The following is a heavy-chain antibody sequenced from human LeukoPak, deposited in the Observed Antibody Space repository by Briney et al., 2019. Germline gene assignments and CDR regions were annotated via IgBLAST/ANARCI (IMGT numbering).Heavy chain of an antibody. D-gene: IGHD2-21*02. J-gene: IGHJ4*02. V-gene: IGHV4-61*01. CDR3: ARVRRVPYCGGDYYSPPND. Sequence: SETLSLTCTVSGGSVSSGSYYWSWIRQPPGKGLEWIGYIYYSGSTNYNPSLKSRVTISVDTSKNQFSLKLSSVTAADTAVYYCARVRRVPYCGGDYYSPPNDWGQGTLVTVSS. CDR2: IYYSGST. CDR1: GGSVSSGSYY.